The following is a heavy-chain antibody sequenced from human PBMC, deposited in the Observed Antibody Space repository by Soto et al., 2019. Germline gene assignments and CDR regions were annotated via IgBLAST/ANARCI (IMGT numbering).Heavy chain of an antibody. J-gene: IGHJ4*02. CDR2: ITSNNNYI. Sequence: DVQPEESWGGLVAPGGSLRLSCAASGFTFRTYSMKWVRQAPGKGVEWVSSITSNNNYIHYAASVEGRFTISRDNAKNSLYLQMNSLRVEDTAVYYCGRDTNFFASGSGVDYWGQGTLVTVSS. CDR3: GRDTNFFASGSGVDY. V-gene: IGHV3-21*01. D-gene: IGHD3-10*01. CDR1: GFTFRTYS.